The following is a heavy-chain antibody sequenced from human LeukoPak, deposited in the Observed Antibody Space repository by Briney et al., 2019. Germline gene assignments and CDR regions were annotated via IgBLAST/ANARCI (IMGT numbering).Heavy chain of an antibody. CDR1: GGTFSSYA. V-gene: IGHV1-69*05. Sequence: SVKVSCKASGGTFSSYAISWVRQAPGQGLEWMGRIIPIFGTANYAQKFQGRVTITTDESTSTAYMELSSLRSEDTAVYYCASQDPHHDSSGYHHDAFDIWGQGTMVTVSS. D-gene: IGHD3-22*01. J-gene: IGHJ3*02. CDR2: IIPIFGTA. CDR3: ASQDPHHDSSGYHHDAFDI.